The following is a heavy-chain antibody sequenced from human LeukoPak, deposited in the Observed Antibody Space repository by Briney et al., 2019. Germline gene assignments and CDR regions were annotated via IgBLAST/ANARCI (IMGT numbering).Heavy chain of an antibody. CDR1: GYTFTGYY. CDR3: ARRAVAYYYYYYMDV. D-gene: IGHD6-19*01. J-gene: IGHJ6*03. Sequence: GASMKVSCKASGYTFTGYYIHWVRQAPGQGLEWMGWINPNSGGTNYIQKFQGRVTITRNTSISTAYMDLSSLRSDDTAVYYCARRAVAYYYYYYMDVWGKGTTVTVSS. V-gene: IGHV1-2*02. CDR2: INPNSGGT.